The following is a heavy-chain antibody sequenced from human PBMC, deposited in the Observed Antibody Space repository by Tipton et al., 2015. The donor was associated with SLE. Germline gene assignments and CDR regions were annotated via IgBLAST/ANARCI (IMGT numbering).Heavy chain of an antibody. CDR3: ARGGEYGSSWYPRYYYYMDV. J-gene: IGHJ6*03. CDR2: IYYSGST. V-gene: IGHV4-34*01. CDR1: GGSFSGHY. D-gene: IGHD6-13*01. Sequence: TLSLTCAVYGGSFSGHYWSWIRQPPGKGLEWIGYIYYSGSTNYNPSLKSRVTISVDTSKSQFSLKLRSVTAADTAVYYCARGGEYGSSWYPRYYYYMDVWGKGTTVTVSS.